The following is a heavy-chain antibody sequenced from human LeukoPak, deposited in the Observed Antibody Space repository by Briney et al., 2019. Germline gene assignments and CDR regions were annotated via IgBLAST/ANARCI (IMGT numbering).Heavy chain of an antibody. Sequence: GESLKISCKGSGHSFTSYWIGWVRQMPGKGLEWMGSIYPGDSETTYSPSFQGQVTISADKSISTAYLQWSSLKASDTAMYYCARLGPTVTTLYWFDPWGQGTLVTVSS. CDR2: IYPGDSET. J-gene: IGHJ5*02. D-gene: IGHD4-11*01. V-gene: IGHV5-51*01. CDR1: GHSFTSYW. CDR3: ARLGPTVTTLYWFDP.